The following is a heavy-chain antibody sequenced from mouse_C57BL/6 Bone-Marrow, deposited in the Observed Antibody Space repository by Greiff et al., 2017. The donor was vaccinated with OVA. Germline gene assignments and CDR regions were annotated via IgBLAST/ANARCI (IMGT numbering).Heavy chain of an antibody. Sequence: VQLQQSGPVLVKPGASVKMSCKASGYTFTDYYMNWVKQSHGKSLEWLGVINPYNGGTSYNQKFKGKATLTVAKSSSTAYMELNSLTSEDSAVSYCARPFITTVVLDYWGQGTTLTVSS. CDR1: GYTFTDYY. CDR3: ARPFITTVVLDY. CDR2: INPYNGGT. J-gene: IGHJ2*01. D-gene: IGHD1-1*01. V-gene: IGHV1-19*01.